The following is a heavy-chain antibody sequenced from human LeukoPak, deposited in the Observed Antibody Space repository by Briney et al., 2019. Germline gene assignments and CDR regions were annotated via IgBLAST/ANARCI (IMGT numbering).Heavy chain of an antibody. V-gene: IGHV3-48*03. CDR2: ISSSGSTI. CDR1: GFTFSSYE. J-gene: IGHJ4*02. Sequence: GGSLRLSCAASGFTFSSYEMNWVRQAPGKGLEWVSYISSSGSTIYYADSVKGRFTISRDNAKNTLYLQMNSLRAEDTAVYYCAKDSIAAAGYYFDYWGQGTLVTVSS. CDR3: AKDSIAAAGYYFDY. D-gene: IGHD6-13*01.